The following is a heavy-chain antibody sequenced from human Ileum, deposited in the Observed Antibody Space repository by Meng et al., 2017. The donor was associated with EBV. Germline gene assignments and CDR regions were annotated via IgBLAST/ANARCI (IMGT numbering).Heavy chain of an antibody. Sequence: VHLREWGPGLVKLSETLSLACSVSGASVSSGGYHWSWIRQPPGKGLEWIGCMYDSDSGKAKYNPSLNSRVIISLDTSKNHFVLKLTSVTAADTAVYYCAYYTAGRGGVGSWGQGTLVTVSS. D-gene: IGHD2-8*02. CDR1: GASVSSGGYH. CDR3: AYYTAGRGGVGS. J-gene: IGHJ4*02. CDR2: MYDSDSGKA. V-gene: IGHV4-61*03.